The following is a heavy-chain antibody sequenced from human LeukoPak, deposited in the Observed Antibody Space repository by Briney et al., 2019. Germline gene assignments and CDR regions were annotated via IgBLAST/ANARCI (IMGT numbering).Heavy chain of an antibody. V-gene: IGHV3-23*01. J-gene: IGHJ3*02. D-gene: IGHD5-12*01. CDR2: ISGRDGRT. CDR1: GFTFSSYA. CDR3: AKDRSMVATRSNDAFDI. Sequence: PGGSLRLSCAASGFTFSSYAMSWVRQAPGRGLEWVSAISGRDGRTYYTDSVKGRFTISRDNSKNTLYLQMNSLRAEDTAVYYCAKDRSMVATRSNDAFDIWGQGTMVTVSS.